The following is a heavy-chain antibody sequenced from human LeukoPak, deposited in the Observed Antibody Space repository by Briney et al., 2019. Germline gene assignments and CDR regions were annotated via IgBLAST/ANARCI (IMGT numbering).Heavy chain of an antibody. J-gene: IGHJ5*02. Sequence: SETLSLTCTVSGGSISSGDYYWSWIRQPPGKGLEWIAYMYYSGSTYYNPSLKSRVTMSADTSKNQLSLKLSSVTAADTAVYYCARTNNFDSRIDPWAQCILVTVSS. V-gene: IGHV4-30-4*01. CDR1: GGSISSGDYY. CDR2: MYYSGST. CDR3: ARTNNFDSRIDP. D-gene: IGHD3-22*01.